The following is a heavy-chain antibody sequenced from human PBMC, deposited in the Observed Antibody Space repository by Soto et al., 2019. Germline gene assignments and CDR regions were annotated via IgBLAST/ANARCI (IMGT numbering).Heavy chain of an antibody. CDR2: IYYSGST. J-gene: IGHJ5*02. Sequence: PSETLSLTCTVSGGSISSYYWSWIRQPPGKGLEWIGYIYYSGSTNYNPSLKSRVTISVDTSKNQFSLKLSSVTAADTAVYYCARVRPSSGWYPNWFDPWGQGTLGTAPQ. V-gene: IGHV4-59*01. CDR3: ARVRPSSGWYPNWFDP. CDR1: GGSISSYY. D-gene: IGHD6-19*01.